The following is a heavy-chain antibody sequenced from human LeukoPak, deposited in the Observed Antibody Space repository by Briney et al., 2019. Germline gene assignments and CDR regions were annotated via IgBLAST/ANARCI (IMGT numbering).Heavy chain of an antibody. CDR3: ASPTSRGYTLLYFQH. CDR1: GFTFSDSY. V-gene: IGHV3-11*06. J-gene: IGHJ1*01. CDR2: ISGSGHDI. D-gene: IGHD3-10*01. Sequence: GGSLRLSCAASGFTFSDSYMTWVRQAPGKGVEWVAYISGSGHDINYSDSVKGRFTISRDNAKNSLYLQMNSLRAEDTAVYYCASPTSRGYTLLYFQHWGQGTLVTVSS.